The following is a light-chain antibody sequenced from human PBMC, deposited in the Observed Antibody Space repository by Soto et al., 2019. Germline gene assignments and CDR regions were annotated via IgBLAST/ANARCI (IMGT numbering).Light chain of an antibody. CDR1: QSVSSNY. CDR2: VTS. J-gene: IGKJ2*01. Sequence: EMVLTQSPGTPSLSPGERATLSCRASQSVSSNYLAWYQQKRGHAPRLLIYVTSTRAAGIPDRFSSSGSGTDFTLSISRLEPEEFAVYYCQQYGNSIYALGQRNKVEI. V-gene: IGKV3-20*01. CDR3: QQYGNSIYA.